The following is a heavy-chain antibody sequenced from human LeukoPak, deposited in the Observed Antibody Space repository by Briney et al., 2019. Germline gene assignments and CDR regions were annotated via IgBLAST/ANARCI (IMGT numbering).Heavy chain of an antibody. J-gene: IGHJ5*02. CDR3: ARHPPYGYFSGGDWFDP. CDR2: VYYSGST. D-gene: IGHD5-18*01. CDR1: GGSLSSSSYY. Sequence: SETLSLTSTVSGGSLSSSSYYWGWIRPPPGEGLGWIGSVYYSGSTYYNPSLKSRVTISVDTSKNQFSLKLSSVTAADTAVYYCARHPPYGYFSGGDWFDPWGQGTLVTVSS. V-gene: IGHV4-39*01.